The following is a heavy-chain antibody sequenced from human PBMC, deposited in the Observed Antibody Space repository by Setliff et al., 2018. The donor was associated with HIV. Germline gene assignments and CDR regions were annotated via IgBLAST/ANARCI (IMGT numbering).Heavy chain of an antibody. CDR2: IYTNGYT. CDR1: DGSISSGSYY. CDR3: ARAPPGIQNDAFDV. J-gene: IGHJ3*01. Sequence: SETLSLTCSVSDGSISSGSYYWTWIRQPAGKGPEWIGHIYTNGYTNYNPSLKSRVTISVDTSKNQFSLKLTSVTAADTAVYYCARAPPGIQNDAFDVWGQGTMVTVS. V-gene: IGHV4-61*09.